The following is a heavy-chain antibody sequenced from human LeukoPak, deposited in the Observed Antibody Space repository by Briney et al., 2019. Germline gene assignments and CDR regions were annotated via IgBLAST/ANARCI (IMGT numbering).Heavy chain of an antibody. J-gene: IGHJ4*02. Sequence: GRSLRLSCAASGFTFSSYGMHWVRQAPGKGLEWVAVISYDGSNKYYADSVKGRFTISRDNSKNTLYLQMNSLRAEDTAVYYCANDRIHSGYDNIDYWGQGTLVTVSS. CDR3: ANDRIHSGYDNIDY. CDR1: GFTFSSYG. D-gene: IGHD5-12*01. CDR2: ISYDGSNK. V-gene: IGHV3-30*18.